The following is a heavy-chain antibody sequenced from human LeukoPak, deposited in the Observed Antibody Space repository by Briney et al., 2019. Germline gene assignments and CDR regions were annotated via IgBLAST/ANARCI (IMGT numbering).Heavy chain of an antibody. J-gene: IGHJ4*02. CDR3: AKEGPRYCSGGSCYYLDY. V-gene: IGHV3-30*18. D-gene: IGHD2-15*01. Sequence: GGSLRLSCAASGFTFSSYGKQWVRQAPGKGLEGVAVITYDGSNKYYADSVKGRFTISRDNYKNTLYLQMNSLRAEDTAVYYCAKEGPRYCSGGSCYYLDYWGQGTLVTVSS. CDR1: GFTFSSYG. CDR2: ITYDGSNK.